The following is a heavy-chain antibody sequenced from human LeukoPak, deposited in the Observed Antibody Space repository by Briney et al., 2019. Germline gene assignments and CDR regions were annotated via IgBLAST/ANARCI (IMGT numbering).Heavy chain of an antibody. CDR2: MNPNSGNT. CDR1: GYTFTSYD. J-gene: IGHJ4*02. V-gene: IGHV1-8*01. CDR3: ARMGYDYGDYGTPFDY. Sequence: ASVKVSCKASGYTFTSYDINWVRQATGQGLEWMGWMNPNSGNTGYAQKFQGGVTMTRNTSISTAYMELSSLRSEDTAVYYCARMGYDYGDYGTPFDYWGQGTLVTVSS. D-gene: IGHD4-17*01.